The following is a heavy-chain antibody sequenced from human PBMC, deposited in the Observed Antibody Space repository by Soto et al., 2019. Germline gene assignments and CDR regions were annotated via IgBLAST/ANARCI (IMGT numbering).Heavy chain of an antibody. V-gene: IGHV3-23*01. Sequence: GGSLRLSCAASGFTFSSYAMSWVRQAPGKGLEWVSAISGSGGSTYYADSVKGRFTISRDNSKNTLYLQMNSLRAEDTAVYYCAKDRVEYSSSSGWFDPWGQGTLVTV. CDR1: GFTFSSYA. CDR3: AKDRVEYSSSSGWFDP. D-gene: IGHD6-6*01. CDR2: ISGSGGST. J-gene: IGHJ5*02.